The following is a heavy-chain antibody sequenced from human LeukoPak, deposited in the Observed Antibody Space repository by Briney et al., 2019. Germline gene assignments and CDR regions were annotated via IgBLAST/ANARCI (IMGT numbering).Heavy chain of an antibody. V-gene: IGHV3-48*04. D-gene: IGHD2-2*01. CDR3: ARDLGSLGYCSSTSCPGPFDY. Sequence: GGSLRLSCAASGFTFSSYSMNWVRQAPGKGLEWVSYISSSSSTIYYADSVKGRFTISRDNAKNSLYLQINSLTAEDTAVYYCARDLGSLGYCSSTSCPGPFDYWGQGTLVTVSS. CDR1: GFTFSSYS. J-gene: IGHJ4*02. CDR2: ISSSSSTI.